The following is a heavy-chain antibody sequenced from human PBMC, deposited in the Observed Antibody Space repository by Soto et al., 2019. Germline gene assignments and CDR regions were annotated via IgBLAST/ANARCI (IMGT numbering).Heavy chain of an antibody. CDR3: ARLALAVAGTDYGMDV. V-gene: IGHV1-69*01. CDR1: GGTFSSYA. CDR2: IIPIFGTA. D-gene: IGHD6-19*01. Sequence: QVQLVQSGAEVKKPGSSVKVSCKASGGTFSSYAISWVRQAPGQGLEWMGGIIPIFGTANYAQKFQGRVTITADESTSTAYLELSSLRSEDTAVYYCARLALAVAGTDYGMDVWGQGTTVTVSS. J-gene: IGHJ6*02.